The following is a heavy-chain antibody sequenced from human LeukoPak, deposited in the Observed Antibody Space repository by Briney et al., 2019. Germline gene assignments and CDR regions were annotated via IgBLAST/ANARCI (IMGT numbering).Heavy chain of an antibody. J-gene: IGHJ6*02. V-gene: IGHV1-46*01. Sequence: ASVKVSCKASGYTFTGYYMHWVRQAPGQGLEWMGIINSSGGSTSYAQKFQDRVTMTRDTSTSTVYMELSSLKSEDTAVYYCAREDVVLVDAVRYYYYGMDVWGQGTTVTVSS. D-gene: IGHD2-8*01. CDR2: INSSGGST. CDR1: GYTFTGYY. CDR3: AREDVVLVDAVRYYYYGMDV.